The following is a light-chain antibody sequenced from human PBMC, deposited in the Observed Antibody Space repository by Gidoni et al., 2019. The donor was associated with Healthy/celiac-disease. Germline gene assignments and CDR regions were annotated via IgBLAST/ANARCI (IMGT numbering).Light chain of an antibody. CDR2: GAS. CDR1: QRVSSSY. CDR3: QQYGSSP. J-gene: IGKJ4*01. V-gene: IGKV3-20*01. Sequence: DIVLTQPPGTLPLSPGERATLSCRASQRVSSSYLAWYQQRPGQAPRLLTYGASSRATGIPDRFSGSGSGTDFTLTISRLEPEAFAVYYCQQYGSSPFGGGTKVEIK.